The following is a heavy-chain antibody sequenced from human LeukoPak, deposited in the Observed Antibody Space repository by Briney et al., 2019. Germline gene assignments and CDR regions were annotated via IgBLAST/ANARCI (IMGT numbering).Heavy chain of an antibody. CDR1: GFTFSSYW. Sequence: GGSLRLSCAASGFTFSSYWMSWVRQAPGKGLEWVANIKQDGGEKYYVDSVKGRFTISRDNAKNSLYLQMNSLRAEDTAVYYCAREGFDSSGWYGGVYWGQGTLVTVSS. CDR3: AREGFDSSGWYGGVY. V-gene: IGHV3-7*01. CDR2: IKQDGGEK. D-gene: IGHD6-13*01. J-gene: IGHJ4*02.